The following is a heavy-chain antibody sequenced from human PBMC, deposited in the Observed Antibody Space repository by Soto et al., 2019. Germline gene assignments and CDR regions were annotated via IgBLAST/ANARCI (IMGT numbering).Heavy chain of an antibody. CDR1: GFTFSRYG. D-gene: IGHD3-3*01. CDR2: IWYDGSNK. J-gene: IGHJ6*02. V-gene: IGHV3-33*01. Sequence: GGSLRLSCAASGFTFSRYGMHWVRQAPGKGLEWVAVIWYDGSNKYYADSVKGRFTISRDNSKNTLYLQMNSLRAEDTAVYYCARDRAFLEGGMDVWGQGTTVTVSS. CDR3: ARDRAFLEGGMDV.